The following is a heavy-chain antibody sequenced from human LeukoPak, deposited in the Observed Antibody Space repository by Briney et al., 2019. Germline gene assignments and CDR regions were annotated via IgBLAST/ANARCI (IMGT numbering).Heavy chain of an antibody. J-gene: IGHJ5*02. CDR3: ARGSWFGELYNWFDP. D-gene: IGHD3-10*01. Sequence: PSETLSLTCTVSGGSISSGGYSWSWIRQPPGKGLEWIGYIYYSGSTYYNPSLKSRVTISVDTSKNQFSLKLSSVAAADTAVYYCARGSWFGELYNWFDPWGQGTLVTVSS. CDR2: IYYSGST. CDR1: GGSISSGGYS. V-gene: IGHV4-30-4*07.